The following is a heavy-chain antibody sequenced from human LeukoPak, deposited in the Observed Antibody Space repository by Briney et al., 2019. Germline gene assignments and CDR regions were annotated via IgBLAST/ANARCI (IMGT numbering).Heavy chain of an antibody. CDR1: GFTFSSYG. J-gene: IGHJ3*02. CDR2: IWVNGINK. CDR3: VRERGPFDGFDI. V-gene: IGHV3-33*01. Sequence: PGRSLRLSCAASGFTFSSYGMHWVRQAPGKGLEWVTVIWVNGINKYYADSVRGRFTISRDNSKNTLYLEMNSLRAEDTAVYYCVRERGPFDGFDIWGQGTMVTVS.